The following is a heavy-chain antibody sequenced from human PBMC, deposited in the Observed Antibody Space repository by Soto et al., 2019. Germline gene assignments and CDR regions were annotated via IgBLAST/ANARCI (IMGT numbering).Heavy chain of an antibody. D-gene: IGHD3-10*01. CDR3: AGHPHLGGMVSWYFDL. Sequence: QLQLQESGPRLLKPSEALSLICTVSGGPISSGSHYWGWIRQSPGKGLEWIGSIYYSGSTHYNPSLKSRVTISVDTSKNQFSLKLSSVTAADAAVYYGAGHPHLGGMVSWYFDLWGRGTLVNVSS. CDR1: GGPISSGSHY. CDR2: IYYSGST. V-gene: IGHV4-39*01. J-gene: IGHJ2*01.